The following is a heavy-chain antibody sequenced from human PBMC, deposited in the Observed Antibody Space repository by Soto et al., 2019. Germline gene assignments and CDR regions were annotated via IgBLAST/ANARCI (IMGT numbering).Heavy chain of an antibody. Sequence: EVQLVESGGGLVKPGGSLRLSCAASGFTFNSYSMNWVRQTPGKGLEWVSSISSSSTYIYYADSVKGRFTISRDNAKNSLYLQMNSLRAEDTAVYYCASDRGRGIVATIPYYFDYWGQGTLVSVSS. D-gene: IGHD5-12*01. V-gene: IGHV3-21*01. CDR3: ASDRGRGIVATIPYYFDY. CDR1: GFTFNSYS. CDR2: ISSSSTYI. J-gene: IGHJ4*02.